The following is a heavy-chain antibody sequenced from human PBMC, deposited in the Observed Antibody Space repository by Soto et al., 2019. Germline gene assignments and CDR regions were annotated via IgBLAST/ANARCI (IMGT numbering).Heavy chain of an antibody. D-gene: IGHD1-26*01. CDR1: GFTFSSYG. V-gene: IGHV3-30*03. CDR2: ISYDGSNK. Sequence: QVQLVESGGGVVQPGRSLRLSCAASGFTFSSYGMHWVRQAPGKGLEWVAVISYDGSNKYYADSVKGRFTISRDNSKNTQYLQMNSLRAEDTAVYYCARSPYSVSYLAYFDYWGQGTLVTVSS. J-gene: IGHJ4*02. CDR3: ARSPYSVSYLAYFDY.